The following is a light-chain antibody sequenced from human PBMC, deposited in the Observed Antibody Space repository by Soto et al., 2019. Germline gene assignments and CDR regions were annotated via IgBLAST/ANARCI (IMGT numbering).Light chain of an antibody. CDR1: QSISSY. J-gene: IGKJ3*01. CDR2: DAS. V-gene: IGKV3-11*01. Sequence: EIVLTQSPATLSLSPGERATLSCRASQSISSYLAWYQQKPAQAPRLLIYDASNRATGIPARFSGSGSGTDFTLTISSLEPEDFAVYYCQQRSTWPFTFGPGTKVDIK. CDR3: QQRSTWPFT.